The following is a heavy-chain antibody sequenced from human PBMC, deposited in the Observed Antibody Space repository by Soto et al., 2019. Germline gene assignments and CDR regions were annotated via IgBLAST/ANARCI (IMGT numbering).Heavy chain of an antibody. Sequence: GASVKVSCKASGYTFTSYDINWVRQATGQGLEWMGWMNPNSGNTGYAQKFQGRATMTRNTSISTAYMELSSLRSEDTAVYYCARTSVGAYYDFWSGYFQLYGMDVWGQGTTVTVSS. CDR1: GYTFTSYD. CDR3: ARTSVGAYYDFWSGYFQLYGMDV. V-gene: IGHV1-8*01. J-gene: IGHJ6*02. CDR2: MNPNSGNT. D-gene: IGHD3-3*01.